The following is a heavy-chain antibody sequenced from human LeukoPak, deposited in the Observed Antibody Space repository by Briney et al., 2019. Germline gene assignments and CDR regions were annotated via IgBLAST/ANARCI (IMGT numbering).Heavy chain of an antibody. Sequence: GGPLRLSCAASGFTFSSYAMSWVRQAPGKGLEWVSAISGSGGSTYYADSVKGRFTISRDNSKNTLYLQMNSLRAEDTAVYYCAKDQEWELLPTFDYWGQGTLVTVSS. V-gene: IGHV3-23*01. CDR2: ISGSGGST. CDR3: AKDQEWELLPTFDY. CDR1: GFTFSSYA. J-gene: IGHJ4*02. D-gene: IGHD1-26*01.